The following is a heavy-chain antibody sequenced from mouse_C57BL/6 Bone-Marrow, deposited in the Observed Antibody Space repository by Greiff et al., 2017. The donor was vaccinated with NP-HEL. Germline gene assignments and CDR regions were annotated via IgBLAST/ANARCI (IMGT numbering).Heavy chain of an antibody. CDR3: ARSILGTVYYFDY. CDR2: IYPGDGDT. J-gene: IGHJ2*01. Sequence: VQLVESGPELVKPGASVKISCKASGYAFSSSWMNWVKQRPGKGLEWIGRIYPGDGDTNYNGKFKGKATLTADKSSSTAYMQLSSLTSEDSSVYFCARSILGTVYYFDYWGQGTTLTVSS. D-gene: IGHD4-1*01. V-gene: IGHV1-82*01. CDR1: GYAFSSSW.